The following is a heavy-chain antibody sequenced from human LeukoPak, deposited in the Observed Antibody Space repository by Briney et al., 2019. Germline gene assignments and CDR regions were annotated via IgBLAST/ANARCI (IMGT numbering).Heavy chain of an antibody. Sequence: PGGSLRLSCAASGFTFADYAMHWVRQAPGKGLEWVSGISWNSGSIGYADSVKGRFTISRTKDKNSLYLQMNSLRAEDTALYYCAEDKGRNYYDSSGYDAFDIWGQGTKVTVSS. J-gene: IGHJ3*02. CDR1: GFTFADYA. V-gene: IGHV3-9*01. D-gene: IGHD3-22*01. CDR2: ISWNSGSI. CDR3: AEDKGRNYYDSSGYDAFDI.